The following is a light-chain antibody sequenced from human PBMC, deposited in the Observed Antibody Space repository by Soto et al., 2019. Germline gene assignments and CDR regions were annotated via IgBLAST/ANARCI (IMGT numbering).Light chain of an antibody. J-gene: IGLJ1*01. Sequence: QSVLAQPASVSGPPGQSITISCTGTSXDLGSYDFVSWYQQYPGKAPQLIIYEVSYRPSGASNRFSGSKSGNTASLTISGLQADDEADYYCSSYTSSSTFVFGTGTRSPS. V-gene: IGLV2-14*01. CDR2: EVS. CDR3: SSYTSSSTFV. CDR1: SXDLGSYDF.